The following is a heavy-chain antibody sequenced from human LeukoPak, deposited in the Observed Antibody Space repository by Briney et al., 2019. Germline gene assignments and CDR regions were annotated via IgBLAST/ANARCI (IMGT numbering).Heavy chain of an antibody. CDR2: IYYSGST. CDR3: ARGVTMVRGSTGYYYYYMDV. J-gene: IGHJ6*03. CDR1: GGSISSYY. V-gene: IGHV4-59*08. D-gene: IGHD3-10*01. Sequence: SETLSLTCTVSGGSISSYYWSWIRQPPGKGLEWIGYIYYSGSTNYNPSLKSRVTISVDTSKNQFSLKLSSVTAADTAVYYCARGVTMVRGSTGYYYYYMDVWGKGTTVTISS.